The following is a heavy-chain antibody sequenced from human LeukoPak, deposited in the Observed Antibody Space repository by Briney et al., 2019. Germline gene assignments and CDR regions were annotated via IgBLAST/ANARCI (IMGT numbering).Heavy chain of an antibody. CDR3: TRDGGVAVTPLDFDF. V-gene: IGHV4-59*11. J-gene: IGHJ4*02. CDR2: VFYSGSN. CDR1: GASISSHY. D-gene: IGHD6-19*01. Sequence: SETLSLTCTVSGASISSHYWSWIRHSPGKGLEWIGYVFYSGSNDYNPSLKSRVTLSVDTSKNQISLRLSSVTAADTAVYYCTRDGGVAVTPLDFDFWGQGTLVTVSS.